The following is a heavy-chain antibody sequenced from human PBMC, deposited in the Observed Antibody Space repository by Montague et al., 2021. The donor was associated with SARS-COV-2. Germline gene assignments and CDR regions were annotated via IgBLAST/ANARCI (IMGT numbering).Heavy chain of an antibody. D-gene: IGHD5-24*01. CDR2: IYYGGST. Sequence: SETLSLTCTVSGGSISTYYYWGWIRQPPGKGLEWIGSIYYGGSTYYNPSLKSRVTISVDTSKNQFSLKLSSVTAADTAVYYCARVFPRWLQFDPYFDYWGQGTLVTVSS. V-gene: IGHV4-39*07. J-gene: IGHJ4*02. CDR3: ARVFPRWLQFDPYFDY. CDR1: GGSISTYYY.